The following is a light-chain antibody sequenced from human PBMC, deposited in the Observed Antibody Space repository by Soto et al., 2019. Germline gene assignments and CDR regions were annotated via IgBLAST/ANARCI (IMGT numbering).Light chain of an antibody. CDR2: GAS. CDR1: QSVSSSY. J-gene: IGKJ1*01. CDR3: QQYGNSPQT. Sequence: EVVLTQSPVTLSLSPWERATLSCRASQSVSSSYLAWYQQKPGQAPRLLIYGASSRATGIPNRFSGSGSGTDFTLTISRLEPEDFAVYYCQQYGNSPQTFGQGTKVDIK. V-gene: IGKV3-20*01.